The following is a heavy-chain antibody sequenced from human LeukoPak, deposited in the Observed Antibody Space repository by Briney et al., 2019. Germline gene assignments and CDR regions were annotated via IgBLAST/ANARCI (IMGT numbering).Heavy chain of an antibody. CDR2: IYYSGST. D-gene: IGHD3-22*01. CDR1: GGSISSSSYY. CDR3: ARGYYYDSSGPYFDY. J-gene: IGHJ4*02. Sequence: SETLSLTCTVSGGSISSSSYYWGWIRQPPGKGLEWIGSIYYSGSTYYNPSLKSRVTISVDTSKNQFSLKLSSVTAADTAVYYCARGYYYDSSGPYFDYWGQGTLVTVSS. V-gene: IGHV4-39*01.